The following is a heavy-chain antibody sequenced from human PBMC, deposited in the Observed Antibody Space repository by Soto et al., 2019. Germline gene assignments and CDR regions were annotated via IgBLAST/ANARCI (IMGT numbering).Heavy chain of an antibody. CDR2: ISSSSDIM. CDR3: AKELGSYLPPECDY. D-gene: IGHD1-26*01. V-gene: IGHV3-48*03. CDR1: GFSFSRFE. J-gene: IGHJ4*02. Sequence: GVSLSLSCASSGFSFSRFEMNWVRQAPGKGLEWVSYISSSSDIMYYADSVKGRFAISRDNAKNSLFLQMNSLRPEDTAVYYCAKELGSYLPPECDYWGPRARITVSS.